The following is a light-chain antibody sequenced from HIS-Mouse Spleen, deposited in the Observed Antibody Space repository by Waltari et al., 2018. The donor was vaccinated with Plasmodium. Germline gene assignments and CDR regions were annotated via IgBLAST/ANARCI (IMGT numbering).Light chain of an antibody. J-gene: IGLJ3*02. CDR1: ALPKKY. CDR3: YSTDSSGNHRV. Sequence: SYELTQPPSVSVSPEQTARITCSGDALPKKYAYWYPQKSGQAPVLVIYEDSKRPSGIPERFSGSSPGTMATLTISGAQVEDEADYYCYSTDSSGNHRVFGGGTKLTVL. V-gene: IGLV3-10*01. CDR2: EDS.